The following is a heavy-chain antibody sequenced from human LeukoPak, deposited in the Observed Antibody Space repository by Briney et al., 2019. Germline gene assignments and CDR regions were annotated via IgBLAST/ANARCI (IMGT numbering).Heavy chain of an antibody. CDR2: IYYSGST. V-gene: IGHV4-59*08. CDR3: ARRINRAVGFDP. J-gene: IGHJ5*02. D-gene: IGHD1-14*01. Sequence: LETLSLTCTVSGGSINSYYWSWIRQPPGKGPEWIGYIYYSGSTDYNPSLKSRVTISVDTSKSQFSLKLSSVTAADTAVYYCARRINRAVGFDPWGQGTLVTVSS. CDR1: GGSINSYY.